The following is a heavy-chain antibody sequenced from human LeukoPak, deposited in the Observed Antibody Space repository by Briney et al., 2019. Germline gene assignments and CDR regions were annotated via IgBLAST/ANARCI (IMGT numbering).Heavy chain of an antibody. Sequence: PSETLSLTCTVSGGSISSGGYYWSWIRQHPGKGLEWIGYIYYSGSTYYSPSLKSRVTISVDTSKNQFSLRLSSVTAADTAVYYCASYSSTYSKAFDYWGQGSLVTVSS. CDR2: IYYSGST. V-gene: IGHV4-31*03. J-gene: IGHJ4*02. D-gene: IGHD3-22*01. CDR1: GGSISSGGYY. CDR3: ASYSSTYSKAFDY.